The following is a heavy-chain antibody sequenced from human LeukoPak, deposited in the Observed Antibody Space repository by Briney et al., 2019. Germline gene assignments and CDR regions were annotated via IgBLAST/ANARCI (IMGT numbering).Heavy chain of an antibody. J-gene: IGHJ6*02. Sequence: SETLSLTCTVSGGSISSSSYYWGWIRQPPGKGLEWIGSIYYSGSTYYNPSLKSRVTISVDTSKNQFSLKLSSVTAADTAVYYCARDHYDFWSGYSDRGMDVWGQGTTVTVSS. CDR3: ARDHYDFWSGYSDRGMDV. D-gene: IGHD3-3*01. CDR2: IYYSGST. CDR1: GGSISSSSYY. V-gene: IGHV4-39*07.